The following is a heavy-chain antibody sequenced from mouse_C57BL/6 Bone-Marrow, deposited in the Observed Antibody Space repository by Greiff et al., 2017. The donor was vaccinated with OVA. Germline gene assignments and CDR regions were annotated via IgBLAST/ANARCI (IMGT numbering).Heavy chain of an antibody. J-gene: IGHJ3*01. Sequence: QVQLQQPGAELVRPGTSVKLSCKASGYTFTSYWMHWVKQRPGQGLEWIGVIDPSDSYTNYNQKFKGKATLTVVTSSSTAYMQLSSLTSEDSAVYYCERSGVGYGSSWGFAYWGQGTLVTFAA. D-gene: IGHD1-1*01. CDR3: ERSGVGYGSSWGFAY. V-gene: IGHV1-59*01. CDR1: GYTFTSYW. CDR2: IDPSDSYT.